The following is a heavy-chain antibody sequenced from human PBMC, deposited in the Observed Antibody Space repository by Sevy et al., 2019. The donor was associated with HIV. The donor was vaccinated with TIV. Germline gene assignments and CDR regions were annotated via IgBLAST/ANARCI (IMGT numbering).Heavy chain of an antibody. D-gene: IGHD5-18*01. J-gene: IGHJ4*02. CDR3: ARGKSGYGYALNY. CDR2: IHSDDTT. CDR1: GFTVNSNY. Sequence: GGSLRLSCAASGFTVNSNYMTWVRQAPGKGLEGVSVIHSDDTTYHAVSVKDRFTISRDNFKNTMYLHMSSLRAEDTAVYYCARGKSGYGYALNYWGQGTLVTVSS. V-gene: IGHV3-66*01.